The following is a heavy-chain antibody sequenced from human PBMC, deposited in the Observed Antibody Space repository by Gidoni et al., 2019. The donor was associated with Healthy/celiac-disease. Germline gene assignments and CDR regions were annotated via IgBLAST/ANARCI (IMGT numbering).Heavy chain of an antibody. CDR3: AKVSEAGVVPAAISYGMDV. V-gene: IGHV3-30*18. CDR2: ISYDGSNK. J-gene: IGHJ6*02. D-gene: IGHD2-2*01. CDR1: GLTFSSYD. Sequence: QVQLVESGGGVVQPGRSLRLSCAASGLTFSSYDMHWVRQAPGKGLEWVAVISYDGSNKYYADSVKGRFTISRDNSKNTLYLQMNSLRAEDTAVYYCAKVSEAGVVPAAISYGMDVWGQGTTVTVSS.